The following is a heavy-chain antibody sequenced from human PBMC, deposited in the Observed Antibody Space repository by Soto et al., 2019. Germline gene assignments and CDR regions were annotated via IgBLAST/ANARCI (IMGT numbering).Heavy chain of an antibody. J-gene: IGHJ4*02. CDR3: ARSSGWYPDLDY. CDR2: IYYSGST. V-gene: IGHV4-59*01. D-gene: IGHD6-19*01. Sequence: SETLSLTCTVSGGSISSYYWSWIRQPPGKGLEWIGYIYYSGSTNSNPSLKSRVTISVDTSKNQFSLKLSSVTAADTAVYYCARSSGWYPDLDYWGQGTLVTVSS. CDR1: GGSISSYY.